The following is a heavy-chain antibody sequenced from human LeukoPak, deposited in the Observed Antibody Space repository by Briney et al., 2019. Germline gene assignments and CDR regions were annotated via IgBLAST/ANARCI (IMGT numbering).Heavy chain of an antibody. CDR1: GFTFSSYA. Sequence: PGGSLRLSCAASGFTFSSYAMSWVRQAPGKGLEWVSAISGSGGSTYYADSVKGRFTISRDNSKNTLYLQMNSLRAEDTAVYYCAKDGGIAAAASRPWFDPWGQGTLVTVSS. J-gene: IGHJ5*02. CDR2: ISGSGGST. D-gene: IGHD6-13*01. V-gene: IGHV3-23*01. CDR3: AKDGGIAAAASRPWFDP.